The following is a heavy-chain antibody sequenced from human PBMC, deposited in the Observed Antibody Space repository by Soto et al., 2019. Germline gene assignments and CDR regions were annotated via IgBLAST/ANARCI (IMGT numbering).Heavy chain of an antibody. CDR2: ISSSGSTI. CDR3: AREETYYYDSSGYYLVNYYGMDV. Sequence: PGGSLRLSCAASGFTFSSYEMNWVRQTPGKGLEWVSYISSSGSTIYYADSVKGRFTISRDNAKNSLYLQMNSLRAEDTAVYYCAREETYYYDSSGYYLVNYYGMDVWGQGTTVTVSS. CDR1: GFTFSSYE. V-gene: IGHV3-48*03. D-gene: IGHD3-22*01. J-gene: IGHJ6*02.